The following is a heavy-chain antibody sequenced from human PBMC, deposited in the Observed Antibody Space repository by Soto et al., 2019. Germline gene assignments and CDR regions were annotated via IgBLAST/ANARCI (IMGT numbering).Heavy chain of an antibody. V-gene: IGHV3-33*01. CDR1: GFTFSSYG. Sequence: QVQLVESGGGVVQPGRSLRLSCAASGFTFSSYGMHWVRQAPGKGLEWVAVIWYDGSNKYYADSVKGRFTISRDNSKNTLYLQMNSLRAEDTAVDYCARDPAGSSSWYLSGMDVWGQGTTVTVSS. J-gene: IGHJ6*02. CDR2: IWYDGSNK. D-gene: IGHD6-13*01. CDR3: ARDPAGSSSWYLSGMDV.